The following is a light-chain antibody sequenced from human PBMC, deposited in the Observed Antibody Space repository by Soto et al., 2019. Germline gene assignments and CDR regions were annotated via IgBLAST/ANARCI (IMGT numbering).Light chain of an antibody. Sequence: QSALTQPASVSGSPGQSITISCTGTSSDVGAYDYVSWYQQHPDKAPKLMIYEVSNRPSGVSNRFSGSKSVNTATFSFSGFQADDEADYYCSSYTSSSTRVFGTGTKVTVL. J-gene: IGLJ1*01. CDR3: SSYTSSSTRV. CDR1: SSDVGAYDY. V-gene: IGLV2-14*03. CDR2: EVS.